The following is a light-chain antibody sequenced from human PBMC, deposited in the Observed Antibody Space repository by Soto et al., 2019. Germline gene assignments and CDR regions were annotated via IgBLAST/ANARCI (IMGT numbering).Light chain of an antibody. V-gene: IGKV3-20*01. CDR3: QQYGSSPT. J-gene: IGKJ1*01. CDR1: QSVSSSY. CDR2: GAS. Sequence: EIVLTQSPXXLXLSPGERATLSCRASQSVSSSYLAWYQQKPGQAPRLLIYGASSRATGIPDRFSGSGSGTDFTLTISRLEPEDFAVYYCQQYGSSPTFGQGTKVEIK.